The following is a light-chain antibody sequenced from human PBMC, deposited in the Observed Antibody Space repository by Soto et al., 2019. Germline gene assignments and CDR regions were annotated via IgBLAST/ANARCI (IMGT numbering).Light chain of an antibody. Sequence: QSVLTQPPSASGTPGQRVTISCSGSSSNIGSNTVNWYQQLPGTAPKLLIYSNNQRPSGVTDRFSGSKSGTSASLAISGLRSEDEADYYCAAWDDSLNGVVFGGGTKVTVL. CDR3: AAWDDSLNGVV. CDR2: SNN. J-gene: IGLJ2*01. CDR1: SSNIGSNT. V-gene: IGLV1-44*01.